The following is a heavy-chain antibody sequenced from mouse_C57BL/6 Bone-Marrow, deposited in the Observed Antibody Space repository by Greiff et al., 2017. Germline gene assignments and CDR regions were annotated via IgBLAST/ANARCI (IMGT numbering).Heavy chain of an antibody. CDR2: ISSGSSTI. CDR1: GFTFSDYG. V-gene: IGHV5-17*01. J-gene: IGHJ3*01. CDR3: AGNYGMAY. D-gene: IGHD1-1*01. Sequence: EVKLVESGAGLVKPGGSLKLSCAASGFTFSDYGMHWVRQAPEQGLEWVAYISSGSSTIYYADTVKGRFTITRDNAKNTLFLQMTSLRSEDTAMXYCAGNYGMAYWGQGTLVTVSA.